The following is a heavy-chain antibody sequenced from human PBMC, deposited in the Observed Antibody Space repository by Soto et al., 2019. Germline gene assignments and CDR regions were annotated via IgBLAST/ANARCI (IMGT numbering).Heavy chain of an antibody. D-gene: IGHD6-6*01. Sequence: PGESLKISCKGSGYSFTSYWIGWVRQMPGKGLEWMGIIYPGDSDTRYSPSFQGQVTISADKSIGTAYLQWSSLKAPDTAMYYCARQGGIAARPHWFDPWGQGTLVTVSS. V-gene: IGHV5-51*01. CDR1: GYSFTSYW. J-gene: IGHJ5*02. CDR3: ARQGGIAARPHWFDP. CDR2: IYPGDSDT.